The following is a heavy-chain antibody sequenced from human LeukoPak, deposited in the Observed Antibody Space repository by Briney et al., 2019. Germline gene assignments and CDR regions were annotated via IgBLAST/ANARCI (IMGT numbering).Heavy chain of an antibody. CDR2: ITVSGGTT. CDR1: EFTFSSYA. J-gene: IGHJ4*02. Sequence: PGGSLRLSCAASEFTFSSYAMQWVRQAPGKGLEWVSGITVSGGTTYYTDSVKGRFTISRDNSKNTLYLQMYSLRAEDTAMYYCARAGQLNYWGQGTLVTVSS. D-gene: IGHD6-13*01. V-gene: IGHV3-23*01. CDR3: ARAGQLNY.